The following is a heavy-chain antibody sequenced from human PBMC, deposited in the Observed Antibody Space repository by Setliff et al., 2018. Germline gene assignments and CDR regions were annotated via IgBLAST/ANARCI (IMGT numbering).Heavy chain of an antibody. CDR1: GGSFSTYY. V-gene: IGHV4-34*01. Sequence: SETLSLTCAVYGGSFSTYYWSWVRQPPGKGLEWIGEIYHSGSTNYNPSLKSRVTISVDTSKNQFSLKLSSVTAADTALYYCTVYNTGSSKDHYWGQGTPVTVSS. D-gene: IGHD2-8*02. CDR3: TVYNTGSSKDHY. CDR2: IYHSGST. J-gene: IGHJ4*02.